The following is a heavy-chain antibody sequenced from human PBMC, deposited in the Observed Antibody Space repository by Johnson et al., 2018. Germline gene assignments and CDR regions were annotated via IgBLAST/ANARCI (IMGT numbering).Heavy chain of an antibody. Sequence: VQLVESGGGLVQPGGSLRLSCAASGFTFSSYSMNWVRQAPGKGLEWVSYISSSRRTLSYAESVKGRFTISRDNAKNSLYLQMNSLRAEDTAVYYCARDLGGYDGHYYYGMDVWGQGTTVTVSS. J-gene: IGHJ6*02. D-gene: IGHD5-12*01. CDR1: GFTFSSYS. CDR3: ARDLGGYDGHYYYGMDV. V-gene: IGHV3-48*01. CDR2: ISSSRRTL.